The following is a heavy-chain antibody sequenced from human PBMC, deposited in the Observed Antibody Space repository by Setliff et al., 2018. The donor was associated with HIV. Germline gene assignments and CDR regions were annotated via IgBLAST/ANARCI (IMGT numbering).Heavy chain of an antibody. V-gene: IGHV4-39*07. CDR2: IFYSGHT. J-gene: IGHJ4*02. CDR1: GGSITRSSYY. Sequence: SETLSLTCTVSGGSITRSSYYWAWIRQPPGKGLEWIGNIFYSGHTFYNPSLRSRVTISVDTSKNQFSLKLSSVTAADTAVYYCARGVAARPFYFDYWGQGSLVTVSS. CDR3: ARGVAARPFYFDY. D-gene: IGHD6-6*01.